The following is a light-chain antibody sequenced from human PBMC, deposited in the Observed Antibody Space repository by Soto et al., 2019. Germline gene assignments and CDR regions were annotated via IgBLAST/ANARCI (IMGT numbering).Light chain of an antibody. V-gene: IGKV3-20*01. CDR3: QQYGSSPPSLT. J-gene: IGKJ4*01. CDR1: QSVSSSY. CDR2: GAS. Sequence: EIVWTQAPGTLSLSPGERATLSCMASQSVSSSYLAWYQQKPGQAPRLLIYGASSRATGIPDRFSGSGSGTDFTLTISRLEPEDFAVYYCQQYGSSPPSLTFGGGTKVEIK.